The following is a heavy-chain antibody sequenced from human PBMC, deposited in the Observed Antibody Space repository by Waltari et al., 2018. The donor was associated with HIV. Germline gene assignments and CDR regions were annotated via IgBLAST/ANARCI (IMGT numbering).Heavy chain of an antibody. Sequence: EVQLVESGGGLVQPGGSLSLHCEALGFPFRSFWMSWVRQGPGKGLEWVANIKQEGSEKNYVDSVKGRFTISRDNAKNSLYLQMNSLRVEDTAVYYCARGRTTSDYWGQGTLVTVSS. V-gene: IGHV3-7*01. CDR1: GFPFRSFW. CDR3: ARGRTTSDY. J-gene: IGHJ4*02. D-gene: IGHD1-7*01. CDR2: IKQEGSEK.